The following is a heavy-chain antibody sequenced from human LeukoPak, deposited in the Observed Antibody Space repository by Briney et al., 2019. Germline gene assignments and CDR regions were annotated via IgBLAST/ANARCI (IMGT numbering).Heavy chain of an antibody. CDR2: IYYSGST. J-gene: IGHJ4*02. V-gene: IGHV4-59*12. CDR1: GGFISSYY. D-gene: IGHD2-15*01. CDR3: ARGPRNLGYCSGGSCLYYFDY. Sequence: PSETLSLTCTVSGGFISSYYWTWIRQPPGKGLEWIGYIYYSGSTYYNPSLKSRVTISVDTSKNQFSLKLSSVTAADTAVYYCARGPRNLGYCSGGSCLYYFDYWGQGTLVTVSS.